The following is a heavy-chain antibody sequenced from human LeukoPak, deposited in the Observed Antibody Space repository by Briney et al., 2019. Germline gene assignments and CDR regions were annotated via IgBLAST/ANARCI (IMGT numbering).Heavy chain of an antibody. CDR1: GFTFSSNY. V-gene: IGHV3-53*01. J-gene: IGHJ4*02. CDR2: IYSGGST. D-gene: IGHD5-12*01. CDR3: AREGLDSGYEN. Sequence: GGSLRLSCAASGFTFSSNYMSWVRQAPGKGLEWVSVIYSGGSTYYADSVTGRFTISRDNSKNTLYLQMNSLRAEDTAVYYCAREGLDSGYENWGQGTLVTVSS.